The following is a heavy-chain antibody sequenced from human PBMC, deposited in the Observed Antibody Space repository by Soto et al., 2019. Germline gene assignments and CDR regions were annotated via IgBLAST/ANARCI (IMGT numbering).Heavy chain of an antibody. D-gene: IGHD3-10*01. CDR1: GFTFSSYA. J-gene: IGHJ6*03. CDR3: AKLYGPNYYYYYMDV. CDR2: ISGSGGST. V-gene: IGHV3-23*01. Sequence: EVQLLESGGGLVQPGGSLRLSCAASGFTFSSYAMSWVRQAPGKGLEWVSAISGSGGSTYYADSVKGRFTISRDNSKNTLYLQMHSLRAEDTAVYYCAKLYGPNYYYYYMDVWGKGTTVTVSS.